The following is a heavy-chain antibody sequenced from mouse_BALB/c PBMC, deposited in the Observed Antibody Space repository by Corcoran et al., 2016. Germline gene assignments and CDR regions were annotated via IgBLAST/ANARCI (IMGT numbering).Heavy chain of an antibody. Sequence: VQLQQSGAELVKPGASVKLSCTASGFNIKDTYMHWGKQRPEQGLEWIGRIDPANGNTKYDPKFQGKATITADTSSNTAYLQLSSLTSEDTAVYYGARWDWYFDVWGAGTTVTVSS. CDR2: IDPANGNT. CDR1: GFNIKDTY. J-gene: IGHJ1*01. V-gene: IGHV14-3*02. CDR3: ARWDWYFDV.